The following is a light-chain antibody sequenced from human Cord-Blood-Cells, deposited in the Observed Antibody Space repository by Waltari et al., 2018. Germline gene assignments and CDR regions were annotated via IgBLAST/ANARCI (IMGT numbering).Light chain of an antibody. V-gene: IGKV3-11*01. CDR2: DAS. CDR3: QQRSNWPLT. CDR1: QSVSSY. Sequence: EIVLTQSPATLSLSPGETATLSCRASQSVSSYFAWYQQKPGQAPRLLIYDASNRATGIPARFSGSESGTDFTLTISSLEPEDFAVYYCQQRSNWPLTFGGGTKVEIK. J-gene: IGKJ4*01.